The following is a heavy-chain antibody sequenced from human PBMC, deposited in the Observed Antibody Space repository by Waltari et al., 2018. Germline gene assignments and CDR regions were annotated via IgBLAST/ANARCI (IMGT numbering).Heavy chain of an antibody. Sequence: QVQLQESGPGLVKPSQTLSLTCAVSGDSISGDYYWSWIRQPPGKGLEWIGFMYYLGSSYSNPSLKSRLIISVDTSNNQFSLTLSSVTAADTAVYYCARARRGAGWFDPWGQGTLVTVSS. D-gene: IGHD3-10*01. CDR3: ARARRGAGWFDP. V-gene: IGHV4-30-4*01. CDR1: GDSISGDYY. CDR2: MYYLGSS. J-gene: IGHJ5*02.